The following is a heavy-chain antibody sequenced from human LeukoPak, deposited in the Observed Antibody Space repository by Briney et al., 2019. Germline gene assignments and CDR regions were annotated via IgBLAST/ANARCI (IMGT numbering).Heavy chain of an antibody. CDR1: GGSISSGSYY. J-gene: IGHJ4*02. V-gene: IGHV4-61*02. Sequence: SETLSLTCTVSGGSISSGSYYWSWLRQPAGKGLEWIGRVYTSGSTNYNPSLKSRVTISVDTSKNQFSLNLSSVTAADTAVYYCARDSSGYYYFDYWGQGTLVTVSS. CDR2: VYTSGST. D-gene: IGHD3-22*01. CDR3: ARDSSGYYYFDY.